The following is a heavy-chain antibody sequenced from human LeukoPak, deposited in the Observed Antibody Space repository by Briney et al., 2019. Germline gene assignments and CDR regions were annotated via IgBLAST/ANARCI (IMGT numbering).Heavy chain of an antibody. Sequence: GGSLRLSCAVSGFTFSSYSMNWVRQAPGKGLEWVSSISSSSSYIYYADSVKGRFTISRDNAKNSLYLQMNSLRAEDTAVYYCARAGYSILSPFDYWGQGTLVTVSS. CDR1: GFTFSSYS. V-gene: IGHV3-21*01. CDR2: ISSSSSYI. CDR3: ARAGYSILSPFDY. J-gene: IGHJ4*02. D-gene: IGHD5/OR15-5a*01.